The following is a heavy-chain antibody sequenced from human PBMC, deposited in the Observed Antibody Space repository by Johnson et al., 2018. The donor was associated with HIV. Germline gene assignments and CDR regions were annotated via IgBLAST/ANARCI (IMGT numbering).Heavy chain of an antibody. D-gene: IGHD3-10*02. V-gene: IGHV3-9*01. J-gene: IGHJ3*02. CDR2: ISWNSGSI. CDR1: GFNFADYA. Sequence: VQLVESGGGLVQPGRSLRLSCVVSGFNFADYAMHWVRQVPGKGLEWVSGISWNSGSIGYADSVKGRCITSRDNAKNSLYLQMNSLRAEDTAIYYCTSVRRGALDIWGQGTMVTVSS. CDR3: TSVRRGALDI.